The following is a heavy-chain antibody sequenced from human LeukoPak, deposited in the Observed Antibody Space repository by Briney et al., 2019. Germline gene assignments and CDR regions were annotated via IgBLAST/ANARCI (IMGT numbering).Heavy chain of an antibody. CDR3: ARDVATVTTGWFDP. CDR2: IYYSGST. V-gene: IGHV4-59*12. D-gene: IGHD4-17*01. CDR1: GGSISSYY. J-gene: IGHJ5*02. Sequence: PSETLSLTCTVSGGSISSYYWSWIRQPPGKGLEWIGYIYYSGSTNYNPSLKSRVTISVDTSKNQLSLKLSSVTAADTAVYYCARDVATVTTGWFDPWGQGTLVTVS.